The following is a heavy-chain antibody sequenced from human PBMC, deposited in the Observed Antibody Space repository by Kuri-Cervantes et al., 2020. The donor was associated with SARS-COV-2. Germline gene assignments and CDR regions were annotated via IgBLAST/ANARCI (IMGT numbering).Heavy chain of an antibody. CDR3: ALGYCSSTSCHPFDY. CDR2: IYYSGST. Sequence: GSLRLSCTVSGGSISSYYWSWIRQPPGKGLEWIGYIYYSGSTNYNPSLKSRVAISVDTSKNQFSLKLSSVTAADTAVYYCALGYCSSTSCHPFDYWGQGTLVTVSS. J-gene: IGHJ4*02. V-gene: IGHV4-59*12. D-gene: IGHD2-2*01. CDR1: GGSISSYY.